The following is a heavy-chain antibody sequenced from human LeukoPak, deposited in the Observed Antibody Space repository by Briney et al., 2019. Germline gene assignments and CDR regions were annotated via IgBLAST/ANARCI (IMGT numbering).Heavy chain of an antibody. CDR2: ISAYNGNT. V-gene: IGHV1-18*01. CDR1: GYTFTSYG. CDR3: ARVRGGRLTYYYDSSGYLNY. Sequence: ASVKVSCKASGYTFTSYGISWVRQAPGQGLEWMGWISAYNGNTNYAQKHQGRVTMTTDTSTSTAYMELRSLRSDDTAVYYCARVRGGRLTYYYDSSGYLNYWGQGTLVTVSS. D-gene: IGHD3-22*01. J-gene: IGHJ4*02.